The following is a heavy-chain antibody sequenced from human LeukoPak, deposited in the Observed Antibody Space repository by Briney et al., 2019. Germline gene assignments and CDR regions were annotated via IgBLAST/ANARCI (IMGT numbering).Heavy chain of an antibody. V-gene: IGHV3-74*01. CDR2: INSDGSTI. CDR3: ARIRAGGFDY. CDR1: GFTFSSYW. Sequence: PGGSLRLSCVASGFTFSSYWMHWVRQAPGKGLVWVSRINSDGSTITYADSVKGRFTISRDNAKNTLYLQRNSLRAEDTAVYHCARIRAGGFDYWGQGTLVTVSS. D-gene: IGHD2-8*02. J-gene: IGHJ4*02.